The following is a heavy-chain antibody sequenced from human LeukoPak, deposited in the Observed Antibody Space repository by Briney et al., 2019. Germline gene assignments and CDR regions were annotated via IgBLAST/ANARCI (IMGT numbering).Heavy chain of an antibody. J-gene: IGHJ4*02. Sequence: PSETLSLTCTVSGGSISSYYWSWIRQPPGKGLEWIGYIYYSGSTNYNPSLKSRVTISVDTSKNQFSLKLSSVTAADTAVYYCARRRGYGYFDYWGQGTLVTVSS. D-gene: IGHD5-12*01. CDR3: ARRRGYGYFDY. V-gene: IGHV4-59*08. CDR2: IYYSGST. CDR1: GGSISSYY.